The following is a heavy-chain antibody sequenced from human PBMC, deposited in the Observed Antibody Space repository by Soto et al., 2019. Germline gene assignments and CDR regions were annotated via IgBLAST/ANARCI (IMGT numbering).Heavy chain of an antibody. Sequence: QVQVVQSGAEVKKPGASVKVSCKASGYTFISHFMHWVRQAPGQGRAWRGRINPGGGDTNYAQKFQGRVTMTRDTSSSTVYLELSSLRSDDTAVYYCARARWSGVLRSGAFDIWGQGTMVTVSS. CDR2: INPGGGDT. V-gene: IGHV1-46*03. D-gene: IGHD3-3*01. CDR1: GYTFISHF. CDR3: ARARWSGVLRSGAFDI. J-gene: IGHJ3*02.